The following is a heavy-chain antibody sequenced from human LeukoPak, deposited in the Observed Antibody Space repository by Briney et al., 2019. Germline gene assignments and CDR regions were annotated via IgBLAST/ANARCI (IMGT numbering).Heavy chain of an antibody. Sequence: SEILSLTCTVSGGSISSSSYYWGWIRQPPGKGLEWIGSIYYSGSTYYNPSLKSRVTISVDTSKNQFSLKLSSVTAADTAVYYCAGTWPQLSPWGQGTLVTVSS. V-gene: IGHV4-39*07. D-gene: IGHD1-1*01. CDR3: AGTWPQLSP. CDR2: IYYSGST. J-gene: IGHJ5*02. CDR1: GGSISSSSYY.